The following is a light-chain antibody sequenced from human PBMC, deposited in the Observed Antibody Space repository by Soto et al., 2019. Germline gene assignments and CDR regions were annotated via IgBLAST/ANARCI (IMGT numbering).Light chain of an antibody. Sequence: EIVMTQSPATLSVSPGERATLSCRASQSVSSNLAWYQQKPGQAPRLLIYGASTRATGIPARFSGSGSGTEFTLTISSPQSEDFAVYYCRQYNNWPRFITFGQGTRLEIK. CDR2: GAS. J-gene: IGKJ5*01. CDR1: QSVSSN. V-gene: IGKV3-15*01. CDR3: RQYNNWPRFIT.